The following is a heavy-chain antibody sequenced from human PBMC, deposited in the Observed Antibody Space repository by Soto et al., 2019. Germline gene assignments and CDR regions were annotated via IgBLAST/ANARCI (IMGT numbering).Heavy chain of an antibody. CDR3: AKGRQHFDYWCLDY. CDR1: GFTFSSFA. CDR2: ISGSAGTK. J-gene: IGHJ4*02. Sequence: GGSLRLSCAASGFTFSSFAMNWVRQAPGKGLEWVSSISGSAGTKNYATSVEGRFTISRDNSKNTLFLQMNSLRAEDTGVYYCAKGRQHFDYWCLDYWGQGTRVTVSS. D-gene: IGHD2-8*02. V-gene: IGHV3-23*01.